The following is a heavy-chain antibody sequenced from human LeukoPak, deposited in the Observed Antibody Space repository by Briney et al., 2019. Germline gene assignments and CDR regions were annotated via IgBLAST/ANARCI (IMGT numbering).Heavy chain of an antibody. J-gene: IGHJ3*01. D-gene: IGHD3-22*01. CDR1: GFTFGSYA. V-gene: IGHV3-30*18. Sequence: GRSLTLSCTVSGFTFGSYAMHWVRQPPGKGLEWVAHISYDGSQKFYAGAVKSRYTISRDNPNKTLCLQKNGLRPEDTAVYYCAKLGIGEYEISGYYPASETAVFDVWGQGTMVTVSS. CDR2: ISYDGSQK. CDR3: AKLGIGEYEISGYYPASETAVFDV.